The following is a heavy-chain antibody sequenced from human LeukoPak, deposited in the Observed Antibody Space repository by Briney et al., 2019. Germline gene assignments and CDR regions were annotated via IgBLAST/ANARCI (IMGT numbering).Heavy chain of an antibody. CDR1: GGTFSSYA. CDR3: ARDSRPYGEAGSAFDI. V-gene: IGHV1-69*05. J-gene: IGHJ3*02. Sequence: SVKVSCKASGGTFSSYAISWVRQAPGQGLEWMGGIIPIFGTANYAQKFQGRVTITTDESTSTAYMELSSLRSEDTAVYYCARDSRPYGEAGSAFDIWGQGTMFTVSS. CDR2: IIPIFGTA. D-gene: IGHD3-16*01.